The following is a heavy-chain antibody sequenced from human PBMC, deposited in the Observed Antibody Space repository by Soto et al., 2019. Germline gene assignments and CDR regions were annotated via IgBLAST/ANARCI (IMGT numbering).Heavy chain of an antibody. D-gene: IGHD2-8*02. J-gene: IGHJ4*02. Sequence: QVQLVQSGAEVKKPGSSVKVSCKASGGTFMTYTISWVRQAPGQGLEWMGGITLVLGTADYAQKFQGRVTITADESTGTVYMERSGMRSEDTAVYYCARAGVAPGAYDNWGQGTLVSVS. CDR2: ITLVLGTA. CDR1: GGTFMTYT. CDR3: ARAGVAPGAYDN. V-gene: IGHV1-69*01.